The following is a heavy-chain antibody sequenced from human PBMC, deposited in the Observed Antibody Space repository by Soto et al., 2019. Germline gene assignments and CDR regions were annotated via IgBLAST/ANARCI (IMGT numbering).Heavy chain of an antibody. CDR1: GFTFSSYA. J-gene: IGHJ1*01. D-gene: IGHD3-10*01. CDR2: ISGSGGST. Sequence: GGSLRLSCAASGFTFSSYAMSWVRQAPGKGLEWVSAISGSGGSTYYADSVKGRFTISRDNSKNTLYLQMNSLRAEDTAVYYCAKDITGSGSYYGPWAEYFQHWGQGTLVTVSS. CDR3: AKDITGSGSYYGPWAEYFQH. V-gene: IGHV3-23*01.